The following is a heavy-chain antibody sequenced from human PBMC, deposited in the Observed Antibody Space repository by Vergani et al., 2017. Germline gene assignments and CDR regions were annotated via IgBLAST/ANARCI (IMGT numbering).Heavy chain of an antibody. J-gene: IGHJ4*02. CDR3: ARPYLPSSSSWYDPYFDY. CDR1: GFTFSNAW. D-gene: IGHD6-13*01. Sequence: EVQLVESGGGLVKPGGSLRLSCAASGFTFSNAWMSWVRQAPGKGLEWVGRIKSKTDGGTTDYAAPVKGRFTISRDDSKNTLYLQMNSLKTEDTAVYYCARPYLPSSSSWYDPYFDYWGQGTLVTVSS. V-gene: IGHV3-15*01. CDR2: IKSKTDGGTT.